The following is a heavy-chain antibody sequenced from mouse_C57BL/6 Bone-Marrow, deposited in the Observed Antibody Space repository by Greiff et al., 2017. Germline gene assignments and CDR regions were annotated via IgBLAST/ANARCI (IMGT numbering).Heavy chain of an antibody. CDR1: GYTFTSYW. D-gene: IGHD1-1*01. J-gene: IGHJ2*01. CDR2: IYPGSGST. Sequence: QVQLKQPGAELVKPGASVTMSCKASGYTFTSYWITWVKPRPGQGLEWIGDIYPGSGSTNYNEKFKSKATLTVDTSSSTAYMQLSSLTSEDSAVYYCARRSPSYGSSFFDYWGQGTTLTVSS. CDR3: ARRSPSYGSSFFDY. V-gene: IGHV1-55*01.